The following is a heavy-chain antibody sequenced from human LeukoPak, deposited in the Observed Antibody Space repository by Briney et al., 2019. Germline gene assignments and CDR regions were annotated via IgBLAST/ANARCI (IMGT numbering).Heavy chain of an antibody. J-gene: IGHJ4*02. CDR2: ISGSGGST. D-gene: IGHD1-1*01. CDR3: AKGVSRGVDPTGLEY. Sequence: GGSLRLSCAASGFTFSSYAMSWVRQAPGKGLEWVSAISGSGGSTYYADFVKGRFTISRGNSKNTLFLQTNSMRPEDTAVYYCAKGVSRGVDPTGLEYWGQGTLVTVSS. V-gene: IGHV3-23*01. CDR1: GFTFSSYA.